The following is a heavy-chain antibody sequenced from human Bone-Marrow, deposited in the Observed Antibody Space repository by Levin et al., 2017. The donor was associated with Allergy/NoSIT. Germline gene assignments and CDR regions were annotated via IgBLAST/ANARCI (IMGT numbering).Heavy chain of an antibody. V-gene: IGHV3-30-3*01. CDR2: ISNDGSSK. J-gene: IGHJ4*02. CDR3: TSLTRIVERNEHDF. Sequence: GGSLRLSCAGSGFIFSSYVLHWVRQAPGKGLEWVALISNDGSSKYYADSVKGRFTISRDNSGNTMYLQMDSLRVEDTAVYYCTSLTRIVERNEHDFWGQGTLVTVTS. CDR1: GFIFSSYV. D-gene: IGHD3-22*01.